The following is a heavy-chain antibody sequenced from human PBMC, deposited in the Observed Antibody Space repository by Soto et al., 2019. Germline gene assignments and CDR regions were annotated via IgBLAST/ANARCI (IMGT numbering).Heavy chain of an antibody. CDR1: GPSFRTSNYE. D-gene: IGHD2-15*01. Sequence: SDTLSLTVRVSGPSFRTSNYEGGWICQPPGKGREWISGISYSRNTYYYQCLENRVTISEDTSKYQYSISLRSVDAAETAVFYCARQVGDYYYDMDVWGQGTTVTVSS. CDR2: ISYSRNT. V-gene: IGHV4-39*01. J-gene: IGHJ6*02. CDR3: ARQVGDYYYDMDV.